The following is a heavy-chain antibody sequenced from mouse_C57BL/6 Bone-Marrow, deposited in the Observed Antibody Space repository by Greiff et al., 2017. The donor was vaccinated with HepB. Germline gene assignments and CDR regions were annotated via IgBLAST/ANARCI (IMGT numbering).Heavy chain of an antibody. CDR2: IWSGGST. J-gene: IGHJ1*03. CDR1: GFSLTSYG. CDR3: ASPYDGYYGWYFDV. V-gene: IGHV2-4*01. Sequence: VQLQQSGPGLVQPSQSLSITCTVSGFSLTSYGVHWVRQPPGKGLEWLGVIWSGGSTDYNAAFISRLSISKDNSKSQVFFKMNSLQADDTAIYYCASPYDGYYGWYFDVWGTGTTVTVSS. D-gene: IGHD2-3*01.